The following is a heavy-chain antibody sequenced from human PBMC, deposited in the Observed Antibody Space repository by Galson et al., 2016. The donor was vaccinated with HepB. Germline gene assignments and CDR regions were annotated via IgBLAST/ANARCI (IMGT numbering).Heavy chain of an antibody. D-gene: IGHD3-10*01. CDR2: IYYTGST. CDR1: GASVNSGGYL. CDR3: ARARGRSFGEFPEAYFDF. J-gene: IGHJ4*02. Sequence: ETLSLTCSVSGASVNSGGYLWSWIRQPPGKGLQWIGYIYYTGSTNYNPSVKSRVSMSMATSNNQFSLKVTSVPAADTALYYCARARGRSFGEFPEAYFDFWGQGTLVSVSS. V-gene: IGHV4-61*08.